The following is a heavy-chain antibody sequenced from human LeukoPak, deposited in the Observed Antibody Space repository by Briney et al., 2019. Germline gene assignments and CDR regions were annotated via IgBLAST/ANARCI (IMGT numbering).Heavy chain of an antibody. CDR3: ARGQGSPDY. CDR2: IYYSGGT. Sequence: PSETLSLTCTVSGASISNYYWSWIRQPPGKGLEYIGYIYYSGGTNYNPSLRSRVTISVDTSKNQFSLKLGSVTAADTAVYYCARGQGSPDYWSQGTLVTVSS. CDR1: GASISNYY. J-gene: IGHJ4*02. V-gene: IGHV4-59*12.